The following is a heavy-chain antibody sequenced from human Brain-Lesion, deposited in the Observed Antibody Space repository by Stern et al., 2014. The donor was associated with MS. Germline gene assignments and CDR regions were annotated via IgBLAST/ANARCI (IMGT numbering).Heavy chain of an antibody. D-gene: IGHD3-22*01. CDR1: GDSISSYH. CDR3: AREISMIVVGQSHWYFDL. V-gene: IGHV4-59*01. CDR2: IDYSGNT. Sequence: QVQLVESGPGLVKPSETLSLTCTVSGDSISSYHWNWIRQSPGKGLEWIGHIDYSGNTNYNPSLRSRVTISVDTSKNRFSLKMRSVTAADTAVYYCAREISMIVVGQSHWYFDLWGRGTLVTVSS. J-gene: IGHJ2*01.